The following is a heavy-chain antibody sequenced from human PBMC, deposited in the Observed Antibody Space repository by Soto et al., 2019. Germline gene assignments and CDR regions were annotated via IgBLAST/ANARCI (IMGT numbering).Heavy chain of an antibody. Sequence: EVQLLESGGGLVQPGGSLRLSCAASGFTFSSYAMSWVXXXXXXXXXXXXXXXXSGGSTYYADSVKGRFTISRDNSKNTLYLQMNSLXAEDTAVYXCAKXGXXTTKNEAYYYYYGMDVWGQGTTVTVSS. CDR3: AKXGXXTTKNEAYYYYYGMDV. CDR2: XXXSGGST. V-gene: IGHV3-23*01. CDR1: GFTFSSYA. D-gene: IGHD1-1*01. J-gene: IGHJ6*02.